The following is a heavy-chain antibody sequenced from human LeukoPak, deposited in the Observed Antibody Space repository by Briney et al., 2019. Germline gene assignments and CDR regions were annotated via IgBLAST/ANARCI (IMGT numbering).Heavy chain of an antibody. CDR2: ITGSGGST. V-gene: IGHV3-23*01. CDR3: ARHTGSTWSTGY. CDR1: GFTFSNYA. J-gene: IGHJ4*02. D-gene: IGHD6-13*01. Sequence: GGSLRLSCAASGFTFSNYAMSWVRQAPGKGLQWVSAITGSGGSTYYADSVKGRFTISRDNSNNTLYLQMSSLRAGDTAVYYCARHTGSTWSTGYWGQGTLVTVSS.